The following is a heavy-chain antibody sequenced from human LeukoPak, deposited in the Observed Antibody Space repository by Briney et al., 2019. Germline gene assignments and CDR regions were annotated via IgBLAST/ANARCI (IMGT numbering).Heavy chain of an antibody. Sequence: GGSLRLSCAASGFTFSSYAMSWVRQAPGKGLEWVSAISGSGGSTYYADSVKGRFTISRDNSKNTLYLQMNSLRAEDAAVYYCAKGADIVVVPAAFNFDYWGQGTLVTVSS. CDR3: AKGADIVVVPAAFNFDY. J-gene: IGHJ4*02. CDR2: ISGSGGST. CDR1: GFTFSSYA. V-gene: IGHV3-23*01. D-gene: IGHD2-2*01.